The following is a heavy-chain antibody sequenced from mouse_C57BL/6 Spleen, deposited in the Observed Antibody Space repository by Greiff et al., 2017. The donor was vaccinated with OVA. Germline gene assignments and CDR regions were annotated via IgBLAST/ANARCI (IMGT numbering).Heavy chain of an antibody. V-gene: IGHV1-26*01. Sequence: VQLQQSGPELVKPGASVKISCKASGYTFTDYYMNWVKQSHGKSLEWIGDINPNNGGTSYNQKFKGKATLTVDKSSSTAYMELRSLTSEDSAVYYCARRGNLGYFDVWGTGTTVTVSS. CDR3: ARRGNLGYFDV. CDR2: INPNNGGT. CDR1: GYTFTDYY. D-gene: IGHD2-1*01. J-gene: IGHJ1*03.